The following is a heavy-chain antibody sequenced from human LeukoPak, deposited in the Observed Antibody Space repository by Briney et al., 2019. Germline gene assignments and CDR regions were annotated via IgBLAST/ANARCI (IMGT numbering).Heavy chain of an antibody. CDR2: IDPSDSYT. D-gene: IGHD5-18*01. Sequence: HGESLKISWKGSGYKFTSYWINWVRQMPGKGLEWMGRIDPSDSYTMYSPSFQGHVTISTDKSISTAYLQWSSLKASDSAMYYCARVLGYSYGWNYWGQGTLVTVSS. V-gene: IGHV5-10-1*01. J-gene: IGHJ4*02. CDR1: GYKFTSYW. CDR3: ARVLGYSYGWNY.